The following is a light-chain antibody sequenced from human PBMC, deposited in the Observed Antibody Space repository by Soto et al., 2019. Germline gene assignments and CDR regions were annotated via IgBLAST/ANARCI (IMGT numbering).Light chain of an antibody. CDR3: QQYYTTPYT. Sequence: DIVMTQSPDSLAVSLGERATINCKSSQSILFTSNNYSYLAWYQQKPGQPPKQLIYWASTRGSGVPDRFSGSGSGTDFTLTIRRLQAEDVAVYSCQQYYTTPYTFGQGTKLEIK. V-gene: IGKV4-1*01. CDR1: QSILFTSNNYSY. CDR2: WAS. J-gene: IGKJ2*01.